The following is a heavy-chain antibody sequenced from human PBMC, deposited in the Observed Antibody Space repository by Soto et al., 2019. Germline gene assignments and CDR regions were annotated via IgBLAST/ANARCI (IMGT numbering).Heavy chain of an antibody. Sequence: SETLSLTCTVSGGSISSYYWSWIRQPPGKGLEWIGYIYYSGSTNYNPSLKSRVTISVDTSKNQFSLKLSSVTAADTAVYYCASADIVATWAFDYWGQGTLVTVSS. J-gene: IGHJ4*02. CDR1: GGSISSYY. D-gene: IGHD5-12*01. V-gene: IGHV4-59*01. CDR3: ASADIVATWAFDY. CDR2: IYYSGST.